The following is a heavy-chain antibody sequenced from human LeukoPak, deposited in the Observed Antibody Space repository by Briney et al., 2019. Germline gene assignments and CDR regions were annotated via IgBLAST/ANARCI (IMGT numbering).Heavy chain of an antibody. CDR2: IIPILGTA. V-gene: IGHV1-69*05. D-gene: IGHD3-22*01. J-gene: IGHJ4*02. CDR1: GGTFSSYA. Sequence: ASVKVSCKASGGTFSSYAISWVRQAPGQGLEWMGGIIPILGTANYAQKFQGRVTITTDESTSTAYMELSSLRSEDTAVYYCASPAHYYDSSGYFSYWGQGTLVTVSS. CDR3: ASPAHYYDSSGYFSY.